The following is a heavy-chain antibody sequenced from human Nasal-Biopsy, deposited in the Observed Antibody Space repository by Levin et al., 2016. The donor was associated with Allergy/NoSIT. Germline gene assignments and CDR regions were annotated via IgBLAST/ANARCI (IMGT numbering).Heavy chain of an antibody. D-gene: IGHD5-18*01. J-gene: IGHJ5*02. CDR2: INANDGGT. CDR3: ARDRGYTKGFDP. Sequence: ASVKVSCKASGDTFSGYNFQWVRQAPGQGPEWMGWINANDGGTNYAQKFQGRVTMAMDTSISTAYMELSSLTTDDTATYYCARDRGYTKGFDPWGQGTLVTVSA. CDR1: GDTFSGYN. V-gene: IGHV1-2*02.